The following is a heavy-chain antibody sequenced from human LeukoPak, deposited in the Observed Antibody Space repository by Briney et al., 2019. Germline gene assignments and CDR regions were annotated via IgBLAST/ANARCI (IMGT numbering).Heavy chain of an antibody. D-gene: IGHD3-16*01. CDR3: AKDLRGRYSDYVWGSD. Sequence: PGGSLRLSCAASGFTFSSYAMHWVRQAPGKGLEWVAVISYDGSNKYYADSVKGRFTISRDNSKNTLYLQMNSLRADDTAMYYCAKDLRGRYSDYVWGSDWGQGSLVTVSS. V-gene: IGHV3-30-3*01. CDR2: ISYDGSNK. J-gene: IGHJ4*02. CDR1: GFTFSSYA.